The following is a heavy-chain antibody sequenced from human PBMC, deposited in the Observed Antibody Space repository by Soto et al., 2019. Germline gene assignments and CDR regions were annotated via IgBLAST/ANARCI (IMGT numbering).Heavy chain of an antibody. J-gene: IGHJ5*02. CDR1: GGSFSDYY. CDR2: IHLSGRV. D-gene: IGHD3-10*01. Sequence: QVQLQQWGSGLLKPSETLSLTCAIYGGSFSDYYWHWIRQSPGKGLEWIGEIHLSGRVNFTPSLKSRTSLSMDTSRHQFFLTLRSVTAADTAVYFWARTPTRGASAWLDPWGRGHLVTVSS. V-gene: IGHV4-34*01. CDR3: ARTPTRGASAWLDP.